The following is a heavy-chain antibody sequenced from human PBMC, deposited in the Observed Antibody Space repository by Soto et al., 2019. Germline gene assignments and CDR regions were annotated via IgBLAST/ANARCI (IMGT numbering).Heavy chain of an antibody. Sequence: QVQLAESGGGVVQPGRSLRLSCIGSGFRFSDYGMHWVRQAPGKGLEWVAMMSFDGTYKYSADSVKGRFIISRDNSKNTLYLQMNSLRAEDTAVYYCAKDRRDGDYNSVYDFWGQGTLVTVSS. J-gene: IGHJ4*02. CDR2: MSFDGTYK. CDR1: GFRFSDYG. CDR3: AKDRRDGDYNSVYDF. D-gene: IGHD4-17*01. V-gene: IGHV3-30*18.